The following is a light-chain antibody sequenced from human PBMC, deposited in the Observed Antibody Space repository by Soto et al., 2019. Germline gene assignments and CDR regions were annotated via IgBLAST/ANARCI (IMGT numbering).Light chain of an antibody. Sequence: DIVMIQFPDSLAVSLGERATINCKSSQSVLYSSDNKNYLAWYQQKPGQPPKLLIYWASTRESGVPDRFSGSGSGTDFSLTISSLQAEDVAVYFCQQYYSAPLTFAGGTTVEIK. V-gene: IGKV4-1*01. CDR1: QSVLYSSDNKNY. CDR3: QQYYSAPLT. J-gene: IGKJ4*01. CDR2: WAS.